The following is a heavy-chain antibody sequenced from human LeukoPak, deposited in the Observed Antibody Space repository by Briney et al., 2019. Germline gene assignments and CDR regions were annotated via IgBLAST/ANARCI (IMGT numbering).Heavy chain of an antibody. V-gene: IGHV1-3*01. CDR1: GYTFTSNS. Sequence: ASVKVSCKASGYTFTSNSMHWVRQAPGQRLEWMGWINAGNGNTKYSQKFQGRVTITRDTSANTAYMELSSLRSEDTAVYYCARGLGLPDWFDPWGQGTLVTVSS. CDR2: INAGNGNT. D-gene: IGHD2-2*01. CDR3: ARGLGLPDWFDP. J-gene: IGHJ5*02.